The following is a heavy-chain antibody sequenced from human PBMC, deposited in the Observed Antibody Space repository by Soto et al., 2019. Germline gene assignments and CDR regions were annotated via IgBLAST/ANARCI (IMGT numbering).Heavy chain of an antibody. V-gene: IGHV4-59*01. CDR3: ARGRYCSGINCYVFDS. D-gene: IGHD2-15*01. Sequence: ASETLSLTCTVSGGSISSYYWSWIRQPPGKGQEWIGYIYYSGSTNYNPSLKSRVTISVDTSKNQFSLKLRSVTSADMAVYFCARGRYCSGINCYVFDSWGQGALVIVSS. J-gene: IGHJ5*01. CDR1: GGSISSYY. CDR2: IYYSGST.